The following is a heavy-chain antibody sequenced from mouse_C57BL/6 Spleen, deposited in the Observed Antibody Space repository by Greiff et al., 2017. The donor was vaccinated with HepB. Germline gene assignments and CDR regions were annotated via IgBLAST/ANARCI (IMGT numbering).Heavy chain of an antibody. V-gene: IGHV1-55*01. CDR2: IYPGSGST. D-gene: IGHD1-1*01. J-gene: IGHJ1*03. CDR3: ARSRGNYGSSRYFDV. CDR1: GYTFTSYW. Sequence: QVQLQQPGAELVKPGASVKMSCKASGYTFTSYWITWVKQRPGQGLEWIGDIYPGSGSTNYNEKFKSKATLTVDTSSSTAYMQLSSLTSEDSAVYYCARSRGNYGSSRYFDVWGTGTTVTVSS.